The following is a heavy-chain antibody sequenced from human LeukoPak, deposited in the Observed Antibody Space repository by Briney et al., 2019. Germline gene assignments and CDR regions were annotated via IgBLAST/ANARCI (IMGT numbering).Heavy chain of an antibody. J-gene: IGHJ4*02. V-gene: IGHV3-73*01. CDR3: ATFPSGSWSAY. CDR1: GFTFSGSA. Sequence: GGSLRLSCAASGFTFSGSALHWVRQASGKGLEWVGRIRSTANGYATAYAASVKGRFTISRDDSKNTAYLQMNSLKTEDTAVYYCATFPSGSWSAYWGQGTLVTVSS. CDR2: IRSTANGYAT. D-gene: IGHD1-26*01.